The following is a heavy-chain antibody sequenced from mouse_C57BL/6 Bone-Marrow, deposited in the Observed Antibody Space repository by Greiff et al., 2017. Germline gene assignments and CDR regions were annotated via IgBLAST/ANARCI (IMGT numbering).Heavy chain of an antibody. J-gene: IGHJ1*03. D-gene: IGHD1-1*01. Sequence: VKLQQSGAELVKPGASVKISCKASGYAFSSYWMNWVKRRPGKGLEWIGQIYPGDGDTNYNGTFKGKATLTAAKSSSTAYMQLNSLTSEESAVYFCARRGLTTVVAFPYWYFDVWGTGTTVTVSS. V-gene: IGHV1-80*01. CDR2: IYPGDGDT. CDR3: ARRGLTTVVAFPYWYFDV. CDR1: GYAFSSYW.